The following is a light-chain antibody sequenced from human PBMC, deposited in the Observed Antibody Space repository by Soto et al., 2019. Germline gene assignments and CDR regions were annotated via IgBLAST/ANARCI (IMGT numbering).Light chain of an antibody. CDR3: QQYNNWPRT. Sequence: ETVMTQSPATLSVSPGERATLSCRASQSVTNNLAWYQQKPGQAPRLLIYGASTRATGIPARFSGSGSGTEFTRTISSLQSADLAVYYCQQYNNWPRTFGQGTKVEIK. J-gene: IGKJ1*01. CDR2: GAS. V-gene: IGKV3-15*01. CDR1: QSVTNN.